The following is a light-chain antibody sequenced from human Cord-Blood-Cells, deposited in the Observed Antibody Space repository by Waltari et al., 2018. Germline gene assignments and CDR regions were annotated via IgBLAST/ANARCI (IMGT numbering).Light chain of an antibody. V-gene: IGKV1-39*01. CDR1: QSISSY. CDR3: QQSYSTPIT. J-gene: IGKJ5*01. Sequence: DIQMTQYPSSLSASVGDRVTITCRASQSISSYLNWYQQKPGKAPKLLIYAGSSLQSGVPSRFSGSGSRTDFTLTISSLQPEDFATYYCQQSYSTPITFGQGTRLEIK. CDR2: AGS.